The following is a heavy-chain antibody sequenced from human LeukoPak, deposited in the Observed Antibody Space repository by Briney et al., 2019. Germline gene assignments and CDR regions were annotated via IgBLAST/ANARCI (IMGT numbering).Heavy chain of an antibody. Sequence: GGSLRLSCTVSGFTVSSNSMSWVRQAPGKGLEWVAVISYDGSNKYYADSVKGRFTISRDNSKNTLYLQMNSLRAEDTAVYYCAISSGLARSFDYWGQGTLVTVSS. CDR2: ISYDGSNK. CDR3: AISSGLARSFDY. V-gene: IGHV3-30*04. CDR1: GFTVSSNS. D-gene: IGHD6-19*01. J-gene: IGHJ4*02.